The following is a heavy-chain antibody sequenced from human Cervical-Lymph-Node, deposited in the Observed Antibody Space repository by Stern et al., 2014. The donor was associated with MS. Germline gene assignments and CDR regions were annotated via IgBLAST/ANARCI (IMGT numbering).Heavy chain of an antibody. V-gene: IGHV4-39*01. D-gene: IGHD2-15*01. CDR1: GGSISNSSYY. CDR3: ARRARIWDWFDP. J-gene: IGHJ5*02. CDR2: IYYSGST. Sequence: QVQLQESGPGLVKPSETLSLTCTVSGGSISNSSYYWGWIRQPPGKGLEWIGTIYYSGSTYYNPSLKSRVTISADTPRARLAWKGSSGTAADTAVYYCARRARIWDWFDPWGQGTLVTVSS.